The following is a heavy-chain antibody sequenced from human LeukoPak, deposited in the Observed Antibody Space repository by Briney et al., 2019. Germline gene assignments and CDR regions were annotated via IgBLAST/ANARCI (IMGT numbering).Heavy chain of an antibody. CDR1: GFSFSSYG. J-gene: IGHJ4*02. V-gene: IGHV3-30*02. Sequence: GGSLRLSCAASGFSFSSYGMHWVRQAPGKGLEWVALIFSDGSNKYYGDSVKGRFTISRDNTKNTLYLQVSSLSAEDTAVYYCAKDSGRYYDSSGYLDYWGQGTLVTVSS. D-gene: IGHD3-22*01. CDR3: AKDSGRYYDSSGYLDY. CDR2: IFSDGSNK.